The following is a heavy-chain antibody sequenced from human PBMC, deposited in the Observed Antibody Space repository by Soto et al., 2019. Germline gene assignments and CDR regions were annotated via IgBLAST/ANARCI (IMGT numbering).Heavy chain of an antibody. Sequence: SETLSLTCTVSGGSISSGGYYWSWIRQHPGKGLEGIGYIYFTGSTYYNPSLKSRLTISLDTSENQFSPKLSSVTAADTAVYYCARGNYYYDSSGYYRGGVFDSWGQGALVTVSS. J-gene: IGHJ4*02. V-gene: IGHV4-31*03. CDR3: ARGNYYYDSSGYYRGGVFDS. CDR1: GGSISSGGYY. CDR2: IYFTGST. D-gene: IGHD3-22*01.